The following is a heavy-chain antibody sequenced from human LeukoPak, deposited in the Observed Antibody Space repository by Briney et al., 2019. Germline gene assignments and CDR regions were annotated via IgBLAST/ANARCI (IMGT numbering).Heavy chain of an antibody. CDR1: GFSLSTSGMC. D-gene: IGHD6-13*01. CDR3: ARTKPSSSWPYMDV. V-gene: IGHV2-70*11. CDR2: IDWDDDK. Sequence: SGPTLVNPTQTLTLTCTFSGFSLSTSGMCVSWIRQPPGKALEWLARIDWDDDKYYSTSLKTRLTISKDTSKNQVVLTMANMDPVDTATYYCARTKPSSSWPYMDVWGKGTTVTVSS. J-gene: IGHJ6*03.